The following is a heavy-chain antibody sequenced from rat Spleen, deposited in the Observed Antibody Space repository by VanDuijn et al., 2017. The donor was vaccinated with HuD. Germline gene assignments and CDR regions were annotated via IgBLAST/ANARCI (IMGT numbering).Heavy chain of an antibody. J-gene: IGHJ2*01. CDR2: ITKTGGST. Sequence: EVQLVESGGGLVQPGRSLKLSCVASGITFNNFWMSWIRQAPGKGLDWIASITKTGGSTFYPDSVKGRFTVSRDKTNSRLYLQMNSLKSEDTATYYCTREGNSGYDYWGQGVMVTVSS. CDR1: GITFNNFW. V-gene: IGHV5-31*01. CDR3: TREGNSGYDY. D-gene: IGHD4-3*01.